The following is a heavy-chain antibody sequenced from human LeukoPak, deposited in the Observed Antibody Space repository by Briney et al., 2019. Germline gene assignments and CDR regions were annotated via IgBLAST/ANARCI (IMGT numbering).Heavy chain of an antibody. CDR3: ASSLLATMGPLFY. CDR2: IWFDASNK. Sequence: GGSLRLSCAASGFTFSSYGMHWVRQAPGKGLEWVASIWFDASNKYYADSVEGRFTISRDNSQNTLYLQMDSLRADDTAVYYCASSLLATMGPLFYWGLGALVTVSS. V-gene: IGHV3-33*01. CDR1: GFTFSSYG. D-gene: IGHD5-24*01. J-gene: IGHJ4*02.